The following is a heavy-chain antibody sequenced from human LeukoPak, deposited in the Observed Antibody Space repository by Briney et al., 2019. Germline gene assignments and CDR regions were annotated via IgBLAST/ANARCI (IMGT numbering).Heavy chain of an antibody. Sequence: SETLSLTCTASDGSFSRAVYYWSWIRHHPGKGLEWIGKIYYSGSTYYNPSLQSRATISVDRSKNQFSLKLTSVTAADTAVYYCARGAEYSSSPFDYWGQGSLVTVSS. D-gene: IGHD6-6*01. CDR1: DGSFSRAVYY. CDR3: ARGAEYSSSPFDY. CDR2: IYYSGST. J-gene: IGHJ4*02. V-gene: IGHV4-31*03.